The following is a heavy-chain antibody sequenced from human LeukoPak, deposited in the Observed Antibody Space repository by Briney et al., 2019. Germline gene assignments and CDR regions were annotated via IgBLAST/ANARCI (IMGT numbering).Heavy chain of an antibody. CDR1: GYTFTSYY. D-gene: IGHD3-22*01. J-gene: IGHJ4*02. V-gene: IGHV1-46*01. Sequence: ASVKVSCKASGYTFTSYYTHWVRQAPGQGLEWMGIINPSGGSTSYAQKFQGRVTMTRDMSTSTVYMELSSLRSEDTAVYYCARATSSGYYGYWGQGTLVTVSS. CDR2: INPSGGST. CDR3: ARATSSGYYGY.